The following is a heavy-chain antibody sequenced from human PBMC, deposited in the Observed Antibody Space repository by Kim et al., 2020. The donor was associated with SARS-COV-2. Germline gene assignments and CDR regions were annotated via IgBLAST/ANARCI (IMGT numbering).Heavy chain of an antibody. V-gene: IGHV3-23*01. CDR2: ISGSGGST. Sequence: GGSLRLSCAASGFTFSSYAMSWVRQAPGKWLEWVSAISGSGGSTYYADSVKGRFTISRDTSKNTLYLQMNSLRAEATAVYYCAKHVFVVVVAATPGNWFDPWGQGALVTVSS. CDR3: AKHVFVVVVAATPGNWFDP. CDR1: GFTFSSYA. D-gene: IGHD2-15*01. J-gene: IGHJ5*02.